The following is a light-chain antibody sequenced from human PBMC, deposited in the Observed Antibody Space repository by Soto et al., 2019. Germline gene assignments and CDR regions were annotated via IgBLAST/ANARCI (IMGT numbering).Light chain of an antibody. J-gene: IGLJ1*01. Sequence: QSALTQPASVSGSPGQSITISCTGTSSDVGGYNHVSWYQQQSGKAPKLMIHEVSNRPSGVSNRFSGSKSGNTASLTISGLQAEDEADYYCSSYTSSRAYVFGIGTKLTVL. CDR1: SSDVGGYNH. CDR2: EVS. CDR3: SSYTSSRAYV. V-gene: IGLV2-14*01.